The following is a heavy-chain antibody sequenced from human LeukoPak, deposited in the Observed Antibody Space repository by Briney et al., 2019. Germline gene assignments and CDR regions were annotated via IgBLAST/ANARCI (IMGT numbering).Heavy chain of an antibody. Sequence: SETLSLTCTVSGGSISSYYWSWIRQPPGKGLEWIGSIYYSGSTYYNPSLKSRVTISVDTSKNQFSLKLSSVTAADTAVYYCARLGSSGWYAAFDYWGQGTLVTVSS. CDR2: IYYSGST. D-gene: IGHD6-19*01. CDR1: GGSISSYY. CDR3: ARLGSSGWYAAFDY. V-gene: IGHV4-39*01. J-gene: IGHJ4*02.